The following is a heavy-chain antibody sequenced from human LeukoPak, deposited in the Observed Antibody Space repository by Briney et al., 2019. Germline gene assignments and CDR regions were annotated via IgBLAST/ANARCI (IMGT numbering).Heavy chain of an antibody. J-gene: IGHJ5*02. CDR3: ARPRLAPGNWFDH. V-gene: IGHV5-51*01. Sequence: GEYLKISCKGSGYSFTSYWIGWVRQTPGKGLEWMGIIYPGDSDTRYSPSFQGQLPISADNPIRTPYLPWSSLKSSHTALYYCARPRLAPGNWFDHWGQGTLVTVSS. CDR1: GYSFTSYW. CDR2: IYPGDSDT.